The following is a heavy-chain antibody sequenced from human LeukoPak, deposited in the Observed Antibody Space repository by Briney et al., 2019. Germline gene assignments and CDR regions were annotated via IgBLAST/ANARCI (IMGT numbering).Heavy chain of an antibody. CDR3: ARGYYGSGSYYNLFYYYMHV. J-gene: IGHJ6*03. CDR2: INSDGSNT. D-gene: IGHD3-10*01. V-gene: IGHV3-74*01. Sequence: GGSLRLSCLASGLTFSSYWMHWVRPAPGEGLVWVSCINSDGSNTTYADSVKGRFPISRDNAKSTLYLELNTLIAEDTAVYYRARGYYGSGSYYNLFYYYMHVWRKGPTVPVS. CDR1: GLTFSSYW.